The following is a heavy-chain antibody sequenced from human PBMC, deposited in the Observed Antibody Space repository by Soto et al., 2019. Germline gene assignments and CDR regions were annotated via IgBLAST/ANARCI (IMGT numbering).Heavy chain of an antibody. Sequence: GESLKISCKGSGYSFTSYWIGWVRQMPGKGLEWMGIIYPGDSDTRYSPSFQGQVTISADKSISTAYLQWSSLKASDTAMYYCARQRPRYSSSWYGNAFDIWGQGTMVTVSS. J-gene: IGHJ3*02. D-gene: IGHD6-13*01. CDR3: ARQRPRYSSSWYGNAFDI. V-gene: IGHV5-51*01. CDR2: IYPGDSDT. CDR1: GYSFTSYW.